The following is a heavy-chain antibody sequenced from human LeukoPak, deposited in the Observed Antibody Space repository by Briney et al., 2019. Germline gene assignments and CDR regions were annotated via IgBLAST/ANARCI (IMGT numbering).Heavy chain of an antibody. CDR1: GFTFSSYA. CDR2: ISGSGGST. Sequence: GGSLRLSCAASGFTFSSYAMSWVRQAPGKGLEWVSAISGSGGSTYNADSVKGRFTISRDNSKNTLYPHMNSLRAEDPAVYYCAKSSGSYPYLRHFDYWGQGTLVTVSS. D-gene: IGHD1-26*01. V-gene: IGHV3-23*01. CDR3: AKSSGSYPYLRHFDY. J-gene: IGHJ4*02.